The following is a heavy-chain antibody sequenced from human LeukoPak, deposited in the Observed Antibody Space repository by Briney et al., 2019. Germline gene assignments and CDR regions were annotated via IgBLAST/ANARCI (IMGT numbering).Heavy chain of an antibody. D-gene: IGHD3-16*01. CDR1: GFTFGDYA. V-gene: IGHV3-11*04. Sequence: GGSLRLSCTASGFTFGDYAMSWFRQAPGKGLEWVSYISSSGSTIYYADSVKGRFTISRDNAKNSLYLQMNSLRAEDTAVYYCARERSLAGVDYWGQGTLVTVSS. CDR2: ISSSGSTI. CDR3: ARERSLAGVDY. J-gene: IGHJ4*02.